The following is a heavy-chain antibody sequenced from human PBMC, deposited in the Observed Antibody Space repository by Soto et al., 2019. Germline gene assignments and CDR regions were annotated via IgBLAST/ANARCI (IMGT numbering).Heavy chain of an antibody. CDR2: ISSSSSTI. D-gene: IGHD3-3*01. V-gene: IGHV3-48*02. Sequence: GGSLRLSCAASGFTFSSYSMNWVRQAPGKGLEWVSYISSSSSTIYYADSVKGRFTISRDNAKNSLYLQMNSLRDEDTAVYYCARGARVNYPFLEWLLYGDYWGQGTLVTVSS. J-gene: IGHJ4*02. CDR3: ARGARVNYPFLEWLLYGDY. CDR1: GFTFSSYS.